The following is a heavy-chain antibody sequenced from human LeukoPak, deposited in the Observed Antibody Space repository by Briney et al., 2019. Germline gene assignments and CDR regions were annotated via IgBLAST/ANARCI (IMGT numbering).Heavy chain of an antibody. CDR1: GFTFSSYA. V-gene: IGHV3-30-3*01. J-gene: IGHJ4*02. D-gene: IGHD3-22*01. Sequence: PGGSLRLSCAASGFTFSSYAMHWVRQAPGRGLEWVAVISYDGSNKYYADSVKGRLTISRDNSKNTLYLQMSSLRADDTAVYYCASDDSTGYHHSDNWGQGTLVTVSS. CDR3: ASDDSTGYHHSDN. CDR2: ISYDGSNK.